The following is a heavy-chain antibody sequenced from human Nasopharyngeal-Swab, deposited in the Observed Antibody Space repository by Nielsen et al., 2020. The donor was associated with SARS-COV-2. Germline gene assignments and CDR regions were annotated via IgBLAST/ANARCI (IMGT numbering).Heavy chain of an antibody. CDR3: ARGTINSAGVFDY. CDR1: GFIFSDYY. V-gene: IGHV3-11*06. Sequence: GESLKISCAASGFIFSDYYMSWIRQAPGKGLEWVSYISTSSTYTKYADSVKGRFTISRDNAKNSVYLQMNSLRADDTAVYYCARGTINSAGVFDYWGQGTLVTVSS. D-gene: IGHD1/OR15-1a*01. J-gene: IGHJ4*02. CDR2: ISTSSTYT.